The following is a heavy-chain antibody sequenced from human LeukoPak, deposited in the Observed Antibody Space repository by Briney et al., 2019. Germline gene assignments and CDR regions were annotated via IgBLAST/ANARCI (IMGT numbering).Heavy chain of an antibody. CDR2: VDPEDGGT. V-gene: IGHV1-69-2*01. CDR3: ATRYNLDD. Sequence: GATVKISCKASGYTFTDYYMNWVQQAPGKGLEWMGRVDPEDGGTIYAEKFQGRVTITADTSTDTAYMELSSLRSEDTAVHYCATRYNLDDWGQGTLVTVS. CDR1: GYTFTDYY. D-gene: IGHD1-14*01. J-gene: IGHJ4*02.